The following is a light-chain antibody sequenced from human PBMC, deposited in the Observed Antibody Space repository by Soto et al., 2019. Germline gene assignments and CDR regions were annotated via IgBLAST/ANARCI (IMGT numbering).Light chain of an antibody. Sequence: EIVMTQSPATLSVSPGERATLSCRASQSVSRNLAWYQQKPGRAPRLLIYGASTRATGIPDRFNGSGSGTDFTLTISRLEPEDFAVYLCQQYGSSPPITFGQGTRLEIK. CDR1: QSVSRN. V-gene: IGKV3-20*01. CDR2: GAS. CDR3: QQYGSSPPIT. J-gene: IGKJ5*01.